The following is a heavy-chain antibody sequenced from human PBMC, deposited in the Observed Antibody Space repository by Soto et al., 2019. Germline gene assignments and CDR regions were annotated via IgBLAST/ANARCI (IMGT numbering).Heavy chain of an antibody. V-gene: IGHV4-59*01. CDR3: ARDSSSTAYGYFYNWFDP. J-gene: IGHJ5*02. Sequence: SETLSLTCTVSGGSISSYYWSWIRQPPVNRLEWIGYIYYSGSTNYNPSLKSRVTISVDTSKNQFSLKLSSVTAADTAVYYCARDSSSTAYGYFYNWFDPWGQGTLVTVSS. CDR1: GGSISSYY. CDR2: IYYSGST. D-gene: IGHD5-18*01.